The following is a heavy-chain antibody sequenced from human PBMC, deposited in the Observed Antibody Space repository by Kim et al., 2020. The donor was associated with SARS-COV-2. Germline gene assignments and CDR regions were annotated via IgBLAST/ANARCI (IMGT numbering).Heavy chain of an antibody. Sequence: SVKVSCKASGGTFSSYAISWVRQAPGQGLEWMGGIIPIFGTANYAQKFQGRVTITADESTSTAYMELSSLRSEDTAVYYCAFQETGDYGMDVWGQGTTVTVSS. J-gene: IGHJ6*02. V-gene: IGHV1-69*13. CDR3: AFQETGDYGMDV. CDR1: GGTFSSYA. CDR2: IIPIFGTA. D-gene: IGHD3-10*01.